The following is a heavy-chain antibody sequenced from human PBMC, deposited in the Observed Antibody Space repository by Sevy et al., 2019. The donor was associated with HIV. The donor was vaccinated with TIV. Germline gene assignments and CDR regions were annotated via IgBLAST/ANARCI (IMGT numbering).Heavy chain of an antibody. J-gene: IGHJ3*02. CDR3: AKDGIVVTSVFDI. V-gene: IGHV3-23*01. CDR2: ISANGGSA. Sequence: GGSLRLSCVTSGFTFSSYAMNWVRQAPGKGLEWVSGISANGGSAYYVDFVKGRFTISRDNSKNTLYLQMNSLRAEDTAIYYCAKDGIVVTSVFDIWGQGTMVTVSS. D-gene: IGHD2-15*01. CDR1: GFTFSSYA.